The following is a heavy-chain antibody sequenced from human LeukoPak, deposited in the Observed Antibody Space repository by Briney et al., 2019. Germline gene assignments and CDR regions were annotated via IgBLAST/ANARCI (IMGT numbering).Heavy chain of an antibody. CDR1: GFTFSSYW. J-gene: IGHJ4*02. D-gene: IGHD3-3*01. V-gene: IGHV3-7*01. CDR2: IKQDGSEK. CDR3: ARDQAPTYYYDFWSGYIDY. Sequence: GGSLRLPCAASGFTFSSYWMSWVRQAPGKGLEWVANIKQDGSEKYYVDSVKGRFTISRDNAKNSLYLQMNSLRAEDTAVYYCARDQAPTYYYDFWSGYIDYWGQGTLVTVSS.